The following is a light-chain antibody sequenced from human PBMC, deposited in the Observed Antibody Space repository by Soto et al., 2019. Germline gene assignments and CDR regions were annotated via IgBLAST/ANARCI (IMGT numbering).Light chain of an antibody. CDR1: SSDVGGYNY. V-gene: IGLV2-14*01. Sequence: QSVLTQPASVSGSPGQPITISCTGTSSDVGGYNYVSWYQQHPGKAPKLMIYDVSNRPSGVSNRFSGSKSGNTASLTISGLQAEDEADYYCSSYTSSSTQVFGTGTKAPS. CDR3: SSYTSSSTQV. J-gene: IGLJ1*01. CDR2: DVS.